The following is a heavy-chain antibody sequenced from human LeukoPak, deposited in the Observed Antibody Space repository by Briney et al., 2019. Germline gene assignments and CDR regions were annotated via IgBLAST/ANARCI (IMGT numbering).Heavy chain of an antibody. V-gene: IGHV3-30*02. CDR3: ARDGRMATKYYFDY. J-gene: IGHJ4*02. CDR2: IQYDGSNK. CDR1: GFTFSTYG. D-gene: IGHD5-24*01. Sequence: PGGSLRLSCAASGFTFSTYGMHWVRQAPGKGLEWVAFIQYDGSNKYYADSVKGRFTISRDNSKNTLYLQMNSLRAEDTAVYYCARDGRMATKYYFDYWGQGTLVTVSS.